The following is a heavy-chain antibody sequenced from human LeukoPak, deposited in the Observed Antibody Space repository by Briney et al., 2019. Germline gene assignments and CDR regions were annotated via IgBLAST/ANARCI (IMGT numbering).Heavy chain of an antibody. CDR1: RFTFSSYD. CDR3: AKDRSIAALTWPDY. Sequence: GGSLRLSCVASRFTFSSYDMHWVRQAPGKGLEWVAVISYDGSNKYYADSAKGRFTISRDNSKNTLYLQMNSLRVEHTAVYYCAKDRSIAALTWPDYWGQGTLVTVSS. V-gene: IGHV3-30-3*01. D-gene: IGHD6-6*01. J-gene: IGHJ4*02. CDR2: ISYDGSNK.